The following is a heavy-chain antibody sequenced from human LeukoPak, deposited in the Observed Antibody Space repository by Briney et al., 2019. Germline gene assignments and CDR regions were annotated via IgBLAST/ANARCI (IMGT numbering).Heavy chain of an antibody. CDR1: GCTFPSYG. D-gene: IGHD3-22*01. CDR3: ARVLSDSSGYLPLSGDY. V-gene: IGHV1-18*01. J-gene: IGHJ4*02. CDR2: ISAYNGNT. Sequence: ASVTVSCKASGCTFPSYGIRGVRQAPGQGLAGMGWISAYNGNTNYAQKLQGRVTMTTDTSTSTAYMELRSLRSDDTAVYYCARVLSDSSGYLPLSGDYWGQGTLVTVSS.